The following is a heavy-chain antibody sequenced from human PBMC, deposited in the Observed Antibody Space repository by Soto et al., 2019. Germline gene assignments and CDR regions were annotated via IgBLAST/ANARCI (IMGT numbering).Heavy chain of an antibody. CDR2: IFHDGTT. J-gene: IGHJ6*02. CDR1: GGSISSGDW. CDR3: ARVPDV. V-gene: IGHV4-4*02. Sequence: PSETLSLTCAVSGGSISSGDWWSWVRQPPGERLEWIGEIFHDGTTNYNPSLKSRVTISVDKSKNQFSLKLSSVTAADTAVYYCARVPDVWGQGTTVTVS.